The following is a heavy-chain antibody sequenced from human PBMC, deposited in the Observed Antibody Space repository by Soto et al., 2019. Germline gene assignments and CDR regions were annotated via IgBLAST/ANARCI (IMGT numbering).Heavy chain of an antibody. CDR3: TTALFPPHHLAAAGPFDY. D-gene: IGHD6-13*01. V-gene: IGHV3-15*01. Sequence: GGSLRLSCAASGFTFSNAWMSWVRQAPGKGLEWVGHIKSKTDGGTTDYAAPVKGRFTISRDDSKNTLYLQMNSLKTEDTAVYYCTTALFPPHHLAAAGPFDYWGQGTLVTVSS. J-gene: IGHJ4*02. CDR2: IKSKTDGGTT. CDR1: GFTFSNAW.